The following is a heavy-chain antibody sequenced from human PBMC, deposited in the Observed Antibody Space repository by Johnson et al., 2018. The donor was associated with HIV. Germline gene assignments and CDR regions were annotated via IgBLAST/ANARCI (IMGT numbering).Heavy chain of an antibody. CDR2: ISWNSGRI. CDR1: GFTFGDYS. V-gene: IGHV3-9*01. Sequence: VQLVESGGGLVQPGRSLRLSCAASGFTFGDYSMQWVRQAPGKGLEWVSGISWNSGRIGYADSVKGRFTIPRDHAKNSLYLQMNSLRAEDTALDYCARDRGYWDAFDIWGQGTMVTVSS. J-gene: IGHJ3*02. CDR3: ARDRGYWDAFDI. D-gene: IGHD3-22*01.